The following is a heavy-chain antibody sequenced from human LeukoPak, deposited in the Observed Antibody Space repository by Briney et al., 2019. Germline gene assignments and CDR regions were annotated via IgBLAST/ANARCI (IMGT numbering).Heavy chain of an antibody. CDR3: VRDSYMFGSDY. J-gene: IGHJ4*02. CDR2: IWYDGSQK. D-gene: IGHD3-10*02. Sequence: PGRSLRLSCEASGFTFNTHGMHWVRQAPGKGLEWVAVIWYDGSQKYYVDSVKGRFTISRDNAKNSVFLQMNTLRAEDTAVYYCVRDSYMFGSDYWGQGTLVTVSS. V-gene: IGHV3-33*01. CDR1: GFTFNTHG.